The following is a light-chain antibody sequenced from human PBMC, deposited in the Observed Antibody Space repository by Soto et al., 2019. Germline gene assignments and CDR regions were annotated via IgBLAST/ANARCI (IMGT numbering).Light chain of an antibody. Sequence: QSALTQPRSVSGSPGQSVTISCTGTSSDVGGYNYVSWYQQHPGKVPKLMIFDVTTRPSGVPDRFSGSKSGYTASLTISGLQAEDEADYYCCSYAGRYSWVFGGGTQLTVL. CDR1: SSDVGGYNY. V-gene: IGLV2-11*01. J-gene: IGLJ3*02. CDR3: CSYAGRYSWV. CDR2: DVT.